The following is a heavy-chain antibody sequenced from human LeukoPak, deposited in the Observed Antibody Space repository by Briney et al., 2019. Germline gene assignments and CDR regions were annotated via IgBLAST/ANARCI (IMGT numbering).Heavy chain of an antibody. J-gene: IGHJ4*02. D-gene: IGHD2-2*01. CDR2: IYYSGST. V-gene: IGHV4-39*01. CDR1: GGSISNGDHY. Sequence: SETLSLTCTVSGGSISNGDHYWSWIRQHPGKGLEWIGHIYYSGSTYYNPSLKSRVTISLDTSKNQFSLKLSSVTAADTAVYFCARQCSSTSCYSYWGQGTLVTVSS. CDR3: ARQCSSTSCYSY.